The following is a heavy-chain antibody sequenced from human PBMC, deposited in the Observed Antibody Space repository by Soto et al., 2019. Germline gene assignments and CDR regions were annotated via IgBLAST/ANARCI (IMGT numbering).Heavy chain of an antibody. CDR2: IYYSWTT. Sequence: QVQLQESGPGLVKPSQTLSLTCTVSGGSIRNGDYYWSWIRQPPGKGLEWIGAIYYSWTTYNTTSLRSTASISVDTSKDLFALKLTSVTAADTAVYFCARSRGRDYRWFYYGMDVWGQGTTVTVSS. CDR1: GGSIRNGDYY. V-gene: IGHV4-30-4*08. J-gene: IGHJ6*02. CDR3: ARSRGRDYRWFYYGMDV. D-gene: IGHD5-12*01.